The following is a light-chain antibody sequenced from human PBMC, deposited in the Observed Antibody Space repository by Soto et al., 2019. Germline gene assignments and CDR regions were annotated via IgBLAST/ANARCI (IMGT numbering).Light chain of an antibody. J-gene: IGLJ3*02. CDR3: QSYDSSLSGSV. Sequence: QSVLTQPPSVSGAPGQRVTISCTGSSSNIGAGYDVHWYQQLPGTAPQLLIYRNSNRPSGVPDRVSGSKSGTSASLAITGLQAEDEADYYCQSYDSSLSGSVFGGGTKVTVL. V-gene: IGLV1-40*01. CDR2: RNS. CDR1: SSNIGAGYD.